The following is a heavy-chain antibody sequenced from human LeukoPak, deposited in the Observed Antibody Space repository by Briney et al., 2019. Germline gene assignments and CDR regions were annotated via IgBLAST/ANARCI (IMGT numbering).Heavy chain of an antibody. CDR1: GFSFSVYA. Sequence: QPGGSLRLSCVASGFSFSVYAMSWVRQAPGKGLEWVSGISGSGGRTYSADSVKGRFTISRDNSRKTLYLQMNSLRAEDTAVFYCAKGQRRITIFAPFDPWGQGTLVTVSS. J-gene: IGHJ5*02. V-gene: IGHV3-23*01. CDR3: AKGQRRITIFAPFDP. CDR2: ISGSGGRT. D-gene: IGHD3-3*01.